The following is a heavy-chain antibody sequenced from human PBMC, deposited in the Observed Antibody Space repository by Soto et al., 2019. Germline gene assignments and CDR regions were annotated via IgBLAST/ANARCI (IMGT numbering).Heavy chain of an antibody. Sequence: SETLSLTCSVSGDSIINGYYWAWIRQPPGKGLEWIGSIYHSGTTYYNPSLKSRVTISVDTSKTQISLKLISVTAADTAVYYCARDGVYCISTTCFGFFDSWGQRTLVTVSS. CDR2: IYHSGTT. V-gene: IGHV4-38-2*02. J-gene: IGHJ4*02. D-gene: IGHD2-2*01. CDR1: GDSIINGYY. CDR3: ARDGVYCISTTCFGFFDS.